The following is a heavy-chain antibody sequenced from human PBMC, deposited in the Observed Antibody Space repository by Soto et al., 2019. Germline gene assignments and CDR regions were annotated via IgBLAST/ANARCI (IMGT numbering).Heavy chain of an antibody. Sequence: QLQLQESGPGLVKPSETLSLTCTVSGGSISSSVYYWGWIRQPPGRGLEWIGIIDYSGATYYNPSLQSPLTMSVDTSKNHFSLNLNSITAADTAVYYCARRTGSSTYYFDYWGQGTLVTVSS. CDR1: GGSISSSVYY. V-gene: IGHV4-39*02. CDR3: ARRTGSSTYYFDY. D-gene: IGHD6-6*01. J-gene: IGHJ4*02. CDR2: IDYSGAT.